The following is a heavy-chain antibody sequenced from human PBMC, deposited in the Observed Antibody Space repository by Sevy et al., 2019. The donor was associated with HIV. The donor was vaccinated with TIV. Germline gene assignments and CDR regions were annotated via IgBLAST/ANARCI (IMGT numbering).Heavy chain of an antibody. CDR2: ISSSGSTI. CDR1: GFTFSDNY. V-gene: IGHV3-11*01. CDR3: AREKRPRTTVVTPSYFDY. Sequence: GGSLRLSCAASGFTFSDNYMSWIRQAPGKGLEWVSYISSSGSTIYYADSVKGRFTISRDNAKNSLYLQMNSLRAEDTAVYYCAREKRPRTTVVTPSYFDYWGQGTLVTVSS. J-gene: IGHJ4*02. D-gene: IGHD4-17*01.